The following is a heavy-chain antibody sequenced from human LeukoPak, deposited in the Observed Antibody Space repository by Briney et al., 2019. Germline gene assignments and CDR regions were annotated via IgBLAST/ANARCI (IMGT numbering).Heavy chain of an antibody. CDR1: GGSISNYY. CDR2: VYNSGST. Sequence: SETLSLTCTVSGGSISNYYWSWIRQPPGKGLEWLGYVYNSGSTHYNPSFKSRVTISADTSKNQFSLNLTSVTAADTAVYYCARERGITGTTAAFDIWGQGTMVTVSS. D-gene: IGHD1-20*01. V-gene: IGHV4-59*01. CDR3: ARERGITGTTAAFDI. J-gene: IGHJ3*02.